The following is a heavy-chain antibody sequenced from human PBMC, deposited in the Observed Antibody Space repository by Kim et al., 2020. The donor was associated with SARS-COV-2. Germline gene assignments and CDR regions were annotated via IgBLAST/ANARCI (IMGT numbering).Heavy chain of an antibody. CDR2: ISSSGDTI. CDR3: AKAGYSGDNRNWFDP. D-gene: IGHD4-17*01. J-gene: IGHJ5*02. CDR1: GFTFNSYA. Sequence: GGSLRLSCEASGFTFNSYAMTWIRQAPGKGLEWVSCISSSGDTIYYADSVKGRLTTSRDNSKRTVSVQMNSLRAEDTAIYYCAKAGYSGDNRNWFDPWGQGTLVTVSS. V-gene: IGHV3-23*01.